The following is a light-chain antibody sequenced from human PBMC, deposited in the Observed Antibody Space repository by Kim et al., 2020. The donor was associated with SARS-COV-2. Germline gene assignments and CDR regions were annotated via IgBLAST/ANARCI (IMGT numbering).Light chain of an antibody. CDR2: RNN. V-gene: IGLV1-47*01. Sequence: GQRVTISCSGSSSNSGSNYVYGYQQLPGPAPKLLIYRNNQRPSGVPDRFSGSKSGTSASLAISGLRSEDEADYYCAAWDDSLSGPLFGGGTQLTVL. CDR3: AAWDDSLSGPL. J-gene: IGLJ2*01. CDR1: SSNSGSNY.